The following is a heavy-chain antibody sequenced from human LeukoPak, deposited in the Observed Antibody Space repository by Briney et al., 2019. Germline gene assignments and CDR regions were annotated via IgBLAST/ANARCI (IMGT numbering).Heavy chain of an antibody. CDR2: IRTNNYE. Sequence: GGSLRLSCAASGFTFSSYAMNWLRQAPGKGLEWVSSIRTNNYEYGADSVKGRFTISRDNARNSLYLQMDSLRAEDTAVYYCARDGHFDYWGQGTLVTVSS. J-gene: IGHJ4*02. D-gene: IGHD3/OR15-3a*01. V-gene: IGHV3-21*01. CDR1: GFTFSSYA. CDR3: ARDGHFDY.